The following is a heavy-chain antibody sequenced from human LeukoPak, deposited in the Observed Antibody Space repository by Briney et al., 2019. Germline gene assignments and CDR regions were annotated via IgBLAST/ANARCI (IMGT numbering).Heavy chain of an antibody. V-gene: IGHV1-2*02. D-gene: IGHD2-21*02. CDR1: GYTFTGYY. CDR3: ATPIVVVTAPDY. CDR2: INPNSGGT. Sequence: ASVKVSCKASGYTFTGYYMHWVRQAPGQGLEWMRWINPNSGGTNYAQKFQGRVTMTRDTSISTAYVELSRLRSDDTAVYYCATPIVVVTAPDYWGQGTLVTVSS. J-gene: IGHJ4*02.